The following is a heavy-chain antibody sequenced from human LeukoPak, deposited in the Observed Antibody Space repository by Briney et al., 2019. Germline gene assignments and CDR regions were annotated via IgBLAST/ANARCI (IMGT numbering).Heavy chain of an antibody. V-gene: IGHV4-61*02. Sequence: PSETLSLTCTVSGGSTSSGSYYWSWIRQPAGKGLEWIGRIYTSGSTNYNPSLKSRVTISVDTSKNQFSLKLSSVTAADTAVYYCASGGSESPAGVWGQGTLVTVSS. CDR3: ASGGSESPAGV. D-gene: IGHD3-16*01. CDR1: GGSTSSGSYY. J-gene: IGHJ4*02. CDR2: IYTSGST.